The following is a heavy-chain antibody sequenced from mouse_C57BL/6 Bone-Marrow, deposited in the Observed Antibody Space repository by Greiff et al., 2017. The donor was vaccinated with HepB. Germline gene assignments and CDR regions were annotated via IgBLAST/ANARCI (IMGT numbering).Heavy chain of an antibody. Sequence: QVTLKVSGPGILQPSQTLSLTCSFSGFSLSTFGMGVGWIRQPSGKGLEWLAHIWWDDDKYFNPALKSRLTLSKDTSKNQVFLKIANVDTADTSTSSCARIAYSSYFPSWPQGTTLTVSS. CDR2: IWWDDDK. CDR1: GFSLSTFGMG. J-gene: IGHJ2*01. V-gene: IGHV8-8*01. CDR3: ARIAYSSYFPS. D-gene: IGHD2-5*01.